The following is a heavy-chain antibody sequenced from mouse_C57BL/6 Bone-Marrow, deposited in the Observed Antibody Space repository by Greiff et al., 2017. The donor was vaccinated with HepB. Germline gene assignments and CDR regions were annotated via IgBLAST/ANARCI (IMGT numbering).Heavy chain of an antibody. J-gene: IGHJ2*01. D-gene: IGHD2-4*01. Sequence: QVQLQQPGAELVKPGASVKMSCKASGYTFTSYWITWVKQRPGQGLEWIGDIYPGSGSTNYNEKFKSKATLTVDTSSSTAYMQLSSLTSEDSAVYYCARSRVYDYGFYYWGQGTTLTVSS. CDR3: ARSRVYDYGFYY. CDR2: IYPGSGST. CDR1: GYTFTSYW. V-gene: IGHV1-55*01.